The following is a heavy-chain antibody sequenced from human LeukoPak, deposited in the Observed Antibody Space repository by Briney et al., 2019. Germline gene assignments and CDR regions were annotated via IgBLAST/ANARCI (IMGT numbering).Heavy chain of an antibody. V-gene: IGHV3-11*01. D-gene: IGHD4-23*01. CDR2: IGSSGSTI. J-gene: IGHJ4*02. Sequence: GGSLRLSCAASGFTFSDYYMSWIRQAPGKGLEWVSYIGSSGSTIFYANSVKGRFTISRDNAKSSLYLQMNSLRAGDTAVYYCARYQGSVTVVTPSPLDSWGQGTLVTVSS. CDR1: GFTFSDYY. CDR3: ARYQGSVTVVTPSPLDS.